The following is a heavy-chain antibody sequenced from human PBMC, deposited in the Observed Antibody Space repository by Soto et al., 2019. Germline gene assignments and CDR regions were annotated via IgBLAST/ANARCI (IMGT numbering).Heavy chain of an antibody. CDR1: GFTFSSYA. Sequence: TGGSLRLSCAASGFTFSSYAMSWVRQAPGKGLEWVSAISGSGGSTYYADSVKGRFTIPRDNSKNTLYLQMNSLRAEDTAVYYCAKVPGDYYDSSGYYNYFDYWAREPWSPSPQ. J-gene: IGHJ4*02. V-gene: IGHV3-23*01. CDR2: ISGSGGST. CDR3: AKVPGDYYDSSGYYNYFDY. D-gene: IGHD3-22*01.